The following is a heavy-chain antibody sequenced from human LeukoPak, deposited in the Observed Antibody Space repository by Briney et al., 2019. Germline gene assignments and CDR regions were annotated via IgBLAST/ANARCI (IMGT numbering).Heavy chain of an antibody. CDR3: ARAYYDFWSGSYPPYGMDV. D-gene: IGHD3-3*01. CDR1: GFTFSDYY. Sequence: GGSLRLSCAASGFTFSDYYMSWIRQAPGKGLEWVSYISSSGSTIYYADSVKGRFTISRDNAKNSLYLQMNSLRAEDTAVYYCARAYYDFWSGSYPPYGMDVWGQGTTVTVSS. CDR2: ISSSGSTI. J-gene: IGHJ6*02. V-gene: IGHV3-11*01.